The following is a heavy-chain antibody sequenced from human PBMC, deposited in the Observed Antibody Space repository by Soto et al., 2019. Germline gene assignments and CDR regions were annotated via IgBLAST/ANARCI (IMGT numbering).Heavy chain of an antibody. V-gene: IGHV3-21*01. D-gene: IGHD2-21*02. CDR2: ISSSSSYI. CDR1: GFTFSSYS. Sequence: EVQLVESGGGLVKPGGSLRLSCAASGFTFSSYSMNWVRQAPGKGLELVSSISSSSSYIYYADSVKGRFTISRDNAKNSLYLQMNSLRAEDTAVYYCARDRTATTYYYGMDVWGQGTTVTVSS. J-gene: IGHJ6*02. CDR3: ARDRTATTYYYGMDV.